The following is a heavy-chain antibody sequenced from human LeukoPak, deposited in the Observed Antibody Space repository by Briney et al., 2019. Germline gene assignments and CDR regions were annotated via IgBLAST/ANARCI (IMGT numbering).Heavy chain of an antibody. CDR1: GYTFTSYY. D-gene: IGHD6-19*01. J-gene: IGHJ6*04. CDR2: INPSGGST. CDR3: ARDRGSGWEVYGMDV. Sequence: ASVKVSRKASGYTFTSYYMHWVRQAPGQGLEWMGIINPSGGSTSYAQKFQGRVTMTRDTSTSTVYMGLSSLRSEDTAVYYCARDRGSGWEVYGMDVWGKGTTVTVSS. V-gene: IGHV1-46*01.